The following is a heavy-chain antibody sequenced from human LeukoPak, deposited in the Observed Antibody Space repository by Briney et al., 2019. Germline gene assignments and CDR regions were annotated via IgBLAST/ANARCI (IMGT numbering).Heavy chain of an antibody. CDR3: TTYSSGWYWVIDY. J-gene: IGHJ4*02. CDR2: IKSKTDGGTT. CDR1: GFTFSNAW. Sequence: GGSLRLSCAASGFTFSNAWMSWVRQAPGKGLEWVGRIKSKTDGGTTDYAAPVKGRFTISRDDSKNTLYLQMNSLKTEDTAVYYCTTYSSGWYWVIDYWGQGTLDTVSS. V-gene: IGHV3-15*01. D-gene: IGHD6-19*01.